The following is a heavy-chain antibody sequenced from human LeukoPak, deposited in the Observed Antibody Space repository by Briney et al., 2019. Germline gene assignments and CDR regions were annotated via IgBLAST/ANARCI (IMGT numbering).Heavy chain of an antibody. CDR1: GGSISNYY. V-gene: IGHV4-4*07. J-gene: IGHJ4*02. Sequence: PSETLSLTCTVSGGSISNYYWNWIRHPAGKGLEWIGRIYASGTINYNPSLKSRVTMSLDTYKSHFSLILSSVTAADTAVYYCARDNRYCSGGTCYSGQDYWGQGTLVTVSS. CDR3: ARDNRYCSGGTCYSGQDY. CDR2: IYASGTI. D-gene: IGHD2-15*01.